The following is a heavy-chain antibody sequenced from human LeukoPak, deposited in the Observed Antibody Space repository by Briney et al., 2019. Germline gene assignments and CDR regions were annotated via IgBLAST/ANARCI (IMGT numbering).Heavy chain of an antibody. CDR1: GFTFSAYS. Sequence: GGSLRLSCAASGFTFSAYSMDWVRQAPGQGLEWVSYIRNSRYYADSVKGRFAISRDNAKNSLYLQMNSLRDEDTAVYYCARDSAYSFDFWGQGTLVTVSS. CDR2: IRNSR. J-gene: IGHJ4*02. V-gene: IGHV3-48*02. CDR3: ARDSAYSFDF. D-gene: IGHD1-26*01.